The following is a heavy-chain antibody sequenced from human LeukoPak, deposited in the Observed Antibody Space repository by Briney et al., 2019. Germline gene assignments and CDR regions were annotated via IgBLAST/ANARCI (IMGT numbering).Heavy chain of an antibody. J-gene: IGHJ4*02. CDR1: GGSISSYY. Sequence: SGTLSLTCTVSGGSISSYYWSWIRQPPGKGLEWIGYIYYSGSTNYNPSLKSRVTISVDRSKNQFSLKLSSVTAADTAVYYCASGGSHPGRFDYWGQGTLVTVSS. CDR3: ASGGSHPGRFDY. CDR2: IYYSGST. V-gene: IGHV4-59*12. D-gene: IGHD2-15*01.